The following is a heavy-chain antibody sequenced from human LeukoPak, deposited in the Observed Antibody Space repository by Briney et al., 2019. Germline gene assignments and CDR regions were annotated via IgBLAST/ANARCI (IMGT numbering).Heavy chain of an antibody. CDR1: GYTFTSYY. Sequence: GASVKVSCKASGYTFTSYYMHWVRQAPGQGLEWMGIINPSGGSTSYAQKFQGRVTMTRDMSTSTVYMELSSLRSEDTAVFYCARDGRFGELFPSWFDSWGRGTLVTVSS. V-gene: IGHV1-46*01. CDR2: INPSGGST. J-gene: IGHJ5*01. D-gene: IGHD3-10*01. CDR3: ARDGRFGELFPSWFDS.